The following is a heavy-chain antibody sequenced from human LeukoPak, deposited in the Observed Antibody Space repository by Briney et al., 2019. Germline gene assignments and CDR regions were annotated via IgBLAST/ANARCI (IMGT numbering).Heavy chain of an antibody. J-gene: IGHJ4*02. CDR3: AKEGKDFWSGYWGDYFDY. D-gene: IGHD3-3*01. CDR1: GFTFDDYG. Sequence: GGSLRLSCAASGFTFDDYGMSWVRQAPGKGLEWVSGINWNGGSTGYADSVKGRFTISRDNSKNTLYLQMNSLRAEDTAVYYCAKEGKDFWSGYWGDYFDYWGQGTLVTVSS. V-gene: IGHV3-20*04. CDR2: INWNGGST.